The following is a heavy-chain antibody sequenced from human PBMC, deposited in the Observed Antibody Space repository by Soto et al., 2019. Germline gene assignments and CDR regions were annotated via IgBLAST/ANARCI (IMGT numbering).Heavy chain of an antibody. CDR3: ARPRRIWRCGGDCYSRLYYYYYGMDV. V-gene: IGHV1-69*02. D-gene: IGHD2-21*02. CDR1: GGTFSSYT. Sequence: SVKVSCKASGGTFSSYTISWVRQAPGQGLEWMGRIIPILGIANYAQKFQGRVTITADKSTSTAYMELSSLRSEDTAVYYCARPRRIWRCGGDCYSRLYYYYYGMDVWAQGTTVPVSS. J-gene: IGHJ6*02. CDR2: IIPILGIA.